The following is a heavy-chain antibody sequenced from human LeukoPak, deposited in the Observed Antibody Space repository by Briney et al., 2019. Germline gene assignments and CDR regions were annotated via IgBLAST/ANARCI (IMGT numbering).Heavy chain of an antibody. Sequence: RGSLRLSCAASGFTFSSYAMSWVRQAPGKGLEWVSTISGSGVSTSYADSVKGRFTISRENSNNTLYLHMNSLRDEDTALYYCANLRGFSFRTYADYWGQGTLITVSS. V-gene: IGHV3-23*01. D-gene: IGHD5-18*01. CDR2: ISGSGVST. CDR1: GFTFSSYA. J-gene: IGHJ4*02. CDR3: ANLRGFSFRTYADY.